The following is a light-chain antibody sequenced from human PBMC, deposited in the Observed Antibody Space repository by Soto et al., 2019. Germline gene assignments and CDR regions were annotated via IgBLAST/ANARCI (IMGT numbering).Light chain of an antibody. CDR2: GAS. J-gene: IGKJ1*01. V-gene: IGKV3-20*01. CDR3: QHYGSAPQT. Sequence: SALTQCPGILSLSTGERATHSCRAIQSVRSSSLAWYQQKPGQAPRLLIYGASSRATGIPDRISGSGSGTDFTLTISRLEPEDFAVYYCQHYGSAPQTFGQGTKVDI. CDR1: QSVRSSS.